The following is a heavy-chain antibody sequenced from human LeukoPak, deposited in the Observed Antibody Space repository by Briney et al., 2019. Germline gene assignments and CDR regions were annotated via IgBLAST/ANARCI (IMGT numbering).Heavy chain of an antibody. D-gene: IGHD2-2*01. V-gene: IGHV1-3*01. CDR3: ARVRLGYCSSTSCYGLDY. CDR2: INAGNGNT. J-gene: IGHJ4*02. Sequence: ASVKVSCKASGYTFTSYAMHWVRQAPGQRLEWMGWINAGNGNTKYSQKFQGRVTITRDTSASTAYMELSSLRSEDTAVYYSARVRLGYCSSTSCYGLDYWGQGTLVTVSS. CDR1: GYTFTSYA.